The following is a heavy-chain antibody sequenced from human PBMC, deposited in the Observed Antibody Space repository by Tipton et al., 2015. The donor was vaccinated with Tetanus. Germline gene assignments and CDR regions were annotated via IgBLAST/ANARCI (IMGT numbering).Heavy chain of an antibody. CDR2: INPATGDS. Sequence: QSGPEVKKPGASVKVSCKASGYTFTGYYLHWVRQAPGQGLEWMGRINPATGDSTYAQKYQDRVSMTRDTSITTAYMELRRLTSDDTAVYFCATSLEPGIAVAGYYFDYWGQGTLVTVSS. D-gene: IGHD6-19*01. CDR1: GYTFTGYY. J-gene: IGHJ4*02. V-gene: IGHV1-2*06. CDR3: ATSLEPGIAVAGYYFDY.